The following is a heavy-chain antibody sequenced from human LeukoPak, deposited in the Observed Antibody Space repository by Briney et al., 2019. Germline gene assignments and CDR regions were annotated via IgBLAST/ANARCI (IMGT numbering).Heavy chain of an antibody. J-gene: IGHJ3*02. CDR2: ISGRGVNT. Sequence: GGSLRLSCAASRFTFSTYAISWVRHAPGKGREGVSSISGRGVNTYYADSVTGRFTISRDDSNNTLYLQMNSLRAEDTAVYYCAKTGDYYDSSDSYRPDVFDIWGQGTMVTVSS. V-gene: IGHV3-23*01. CDR3: AKTGDYYDSSDSYRPDVFDI. CDR1: RFTFSTYA. D-gene: IGHD3-22*01.